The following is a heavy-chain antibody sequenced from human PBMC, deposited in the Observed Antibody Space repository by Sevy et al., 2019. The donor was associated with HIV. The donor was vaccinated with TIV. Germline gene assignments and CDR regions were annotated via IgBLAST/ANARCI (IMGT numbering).Heavy chain of an antibody. J-gene: IGHJ5*02. V-gene: IGHV3-74*01. CDR1: GFTFSSYW. CDR2: INSDGSST. Sequence: GSLRLSCAASGFTFSSYWMHWVRQAPGKGLVWVSRINSDGSSTSYADSVKGRFTISRDNAKNSLYMQMNSLRAEDTAVYYCARVDANYDKGFDPWGQGTLVTVSS. D-gene: IGHD3-22*01. CDR3: ARVDANYDKGFDP.